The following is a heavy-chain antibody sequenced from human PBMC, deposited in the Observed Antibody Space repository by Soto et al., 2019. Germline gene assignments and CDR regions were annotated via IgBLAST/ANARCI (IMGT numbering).Heavy chain of an antibody. CDR1: GYTFTSYG. CDR3: ARVVGALGHWFDP. J-gene: IGHJ5*02. V-gene: IGHV1-18*01. CDR2: ISAYNGNT. D-gene: IGHD1-26*01. Sequence: QVQLVQSGGEVKKPGASVKVSCKASGYTFTSYGISWVRQAPGQGLEWMGRISAYNGNTNYAQKLQGRVTMTTDTSTGTAYMELRSLRSADTAVYYCARVVGALGHWFDPWGQGTLVTVSS.